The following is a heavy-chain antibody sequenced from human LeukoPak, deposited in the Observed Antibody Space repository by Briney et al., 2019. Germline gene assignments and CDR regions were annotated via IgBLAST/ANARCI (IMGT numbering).Heavy chain of an antibody. J-gene: IGHJ4*02. CDR1: GGSISSYY. Sequence: SETLSLTCTVSGGSISSYYWSWIRQPPGKGLEWIGSIYHTGGTYYNPSLKSRVTISVDTSKNQFSLKLSSVTAADTAVYYCARDGPTYYYDTSGYYFAYWGQGTLVTVSS. V-gene: IGHV4-59*12. CDR3: ARDGPTYYYDTSGYYFAY. D-gene: IGHD3-22*01. CDR2: IYHTGGT.